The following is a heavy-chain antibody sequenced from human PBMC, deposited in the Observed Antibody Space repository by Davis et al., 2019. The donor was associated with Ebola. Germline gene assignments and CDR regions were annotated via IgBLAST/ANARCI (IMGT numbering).Heavy chain of an antibody. CDR1: EFTFSSYS. J-gene: IGHJ4*02. CDR3: TWETGFYCIGV. V-gene: IGHV3-15*01. CDR2: IKSKGSGGTT. D-gene: IGHD2-21*01. Sequence: PGGSLRLSCAASEFTFSSYSMSWVRQAPGKGLEWVGRIKSKGSGGTTDYAAPVKGRFIVSRDDSKNTVSLQMDSLKIEDTAVYYCTWETGFYCIGVWGQGTLVTVSS.